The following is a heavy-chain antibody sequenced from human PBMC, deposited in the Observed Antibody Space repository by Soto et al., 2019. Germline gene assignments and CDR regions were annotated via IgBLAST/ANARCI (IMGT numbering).Heavy chain of an antibody. Sequence: GGSLRLSCAASGFTFSSYGMHWVRQAPGKGLEWVAVIWYDGSNKYYADSVKGRFTISRDNSKNTLYLQMNSLRAEDTAVYYCARMAYYYDSSGAFDYWGQGTLVTVYS. D-gene: IGHD3-22*01. V-gene: IGHV3-33*01. J-gene: IGHJ4*02. CDR2: IWYDGSNK. CDR1: GFTFSSYG. CDR3: ARMAYYYDSSGAFDY.